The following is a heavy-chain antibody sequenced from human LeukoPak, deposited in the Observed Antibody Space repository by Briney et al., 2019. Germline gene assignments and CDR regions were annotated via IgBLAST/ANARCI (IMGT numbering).Heavy chain of an antibody. D-gene: IGHD2-2*01. V-gene: IGHV4-38-2*01. Sequence: SETLSLTCAVSGYSISSGYYWGWIRQPPGKGLEWIGGIYHSGCTYYNPSLKSRVTISVDTSKNQFSLKMSSVTATDTAVYYCARRPSSRPYYFDYWGQGTLVTVSS. CDR3: ARRPSSRPYYFDY. CDR1: GYSISSGYY. J-gene: IGHJ4*02. CDR2: IYHSGCT.